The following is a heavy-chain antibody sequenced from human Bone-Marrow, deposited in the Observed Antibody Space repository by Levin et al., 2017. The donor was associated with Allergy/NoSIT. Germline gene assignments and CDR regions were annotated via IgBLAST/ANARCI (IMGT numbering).Heavy chain of an antibody. D-gene: IGHD2-15*01. CDR3: ARLTGDCSGGACLSRYFYYYMDV. Sequence: ASVKVSCKASGGTFSSHGIAWVRQAPGQGLEWMGGIIPIFGPPNYAQKFQGRVTISADESTNTAYMELSSMRSDDTAVFYCARLTGDCSGGACLSRYFYYYMDVWGKGTTVTVSS. CDR1: GGTFSSHG. V-gene: IGHV1-69*13. CDR2: IIPIFGPP. J-gene: IGHJ6*03.